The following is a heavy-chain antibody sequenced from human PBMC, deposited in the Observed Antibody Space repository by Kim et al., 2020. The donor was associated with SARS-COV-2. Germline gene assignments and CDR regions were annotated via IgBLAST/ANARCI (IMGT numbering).Heavy chain of an antibody. CDR3: AISGGSGSNYYYYGMDV. CDR1: GGSISSSSYY. J-gene: IGHJ6*02. CDR2: IYYSGST. D-gene: IGHD3-10*01. V-gene: IGHV4-39*01. Sequence: SETLSLTCTASGGSISSSSYYWGWIRQPPGKGLEWIGSIYYSGSTYYNPSLKSRVTISVDTSKNQFSLKLSSVTAADTAVYYCAISGGSGSNYYYYGMDVWGQGTTVTVSS.